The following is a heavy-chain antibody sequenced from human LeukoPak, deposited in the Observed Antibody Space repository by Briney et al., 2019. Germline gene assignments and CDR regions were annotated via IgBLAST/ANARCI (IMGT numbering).Heavy chain of an antibody. J-gene: IGHJ6*04. CDR2: ISASGDTI. D-gene: IGHD3-10*02. V-gene: IGHV3-11*04. CDR1: GFSFSDYY. CDR3: AELGITMIGGV. Sequence: GGSLRLSCAASGFSFSDYYMGWIRQAPGKGLQWVSYISASGDTIYYADSVKGRFTISRDNAKNSLYLQMNSLRAEDTAVYYCAELGITMIGGVWGKGTTVTISS.